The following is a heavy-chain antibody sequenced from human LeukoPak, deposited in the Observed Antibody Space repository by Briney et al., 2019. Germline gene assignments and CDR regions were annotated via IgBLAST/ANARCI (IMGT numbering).Heavy chain of an antibody. D-gene: IGHD1-1*01. CDR1: GFTFSSYG. CDR2: ISYDGSHK. Sequence: GGSLRLSCAASGFTFSSYGMHWVRQAPGRGLEWVAIISYDGSHKYDADSVKGRFTIPRDNSKNTLYLQMNSLKGEDTAVYYCAKDRNYLGTLDYWGQGTLVTVSS. V-gene: IGHV3-30*18. J-gene: IGHJ4*02. CDR3: AKDRNYLGTLDY.